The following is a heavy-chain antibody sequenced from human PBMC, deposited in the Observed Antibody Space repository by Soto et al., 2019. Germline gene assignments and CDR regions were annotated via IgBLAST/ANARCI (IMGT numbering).Heavy chain of an antibody. CDR2: ISSDGSNK. Sequence: QVQLVESGGGVVQPGRSLRLSCAASGFIFSSYGMHWVRQAPGKGLEWVAVISSDGSNKYYADSVKGRFTISRDNSMNTLYLQMNSLRAEDTAVYYCTKHMRGASGGIFGVVIMTYYYGMDVWGQGTTVTVSS. D-gene: IGHD3-3*01. J-gene: IGHJ6*02. CDR3: TKHMRGASGGIFGVVIMTYYYGMDV. CDR1: GFIFSSYG. V-gene: IGHV3-30*18.